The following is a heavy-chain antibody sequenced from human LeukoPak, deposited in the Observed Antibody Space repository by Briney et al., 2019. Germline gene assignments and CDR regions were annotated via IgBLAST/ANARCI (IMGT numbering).Heavy chain of an antibody. CDR2: INHSGST. CDR1: GGSFSGYY. Sequence: PSATLSLTCAVYGGSFSGYYWSWIRQPPGKGLEWIGEINHSGSTNYNPSLKSRVTISVDTSKNRFSLKLSSVTAADTAVYYCARQGYYDSSGYYTYFDYWGQGTLVTVSS. J-gene: IGHJ4*02. CDR3: ARQGYYDSSGYYTYFDY. V-gene: IGHV4-34*01. D-gene: IGHD3-22*01.